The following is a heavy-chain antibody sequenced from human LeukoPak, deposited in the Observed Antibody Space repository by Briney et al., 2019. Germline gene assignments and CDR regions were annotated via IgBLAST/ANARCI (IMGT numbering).Heavy chain of an antibody. V-gene: IGHV4-39*07. J-gene: IGHJ3*02. CDR1: GGSISSSSYY. Sequence: SETLSLTCTVSGGSISSSSYYWGWIRQPPGKGLEWIGSIYYSGSTYYNPSFKSRVTISVDTSKNQFSLKLSSVTAADTAVYSCARDSSYAFDIWGQGTMVTVSS. CDR3: ARDSSYAFDI. CDR2: IYYSGST.